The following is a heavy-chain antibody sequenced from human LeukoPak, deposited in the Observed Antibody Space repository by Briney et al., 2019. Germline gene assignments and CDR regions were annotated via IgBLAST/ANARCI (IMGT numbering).Heavy chain of an antibody. Sequence: SETLSLTCTVSGGSISSYYWSWFRQPPGKGLEWIGHIYYSGSTNYNPSLKSRVTISVDSSKNQFSLKLSSVTAADTAVYHCARMDSSWYGIGYWGQGSLVTVSS. D-gene: IGHD6-13*01. V-gene: IGHV4-59*01. CDR1: GGSISSYY. J-gene: IGHJ4*02. CDR2: IYYSGST. CDR3: ARMDSSWYGIGY.